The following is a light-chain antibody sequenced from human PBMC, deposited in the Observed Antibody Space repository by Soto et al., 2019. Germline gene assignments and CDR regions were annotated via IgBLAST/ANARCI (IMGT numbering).Light chain of an antibody. V-gene: IGKV3-20*01. Sequence: EILLTQSPGTLSLSPGERATLSCRASQSVSSSYLAWYQQKPGQAPRLLIYGASSRATGIPDRLSGSGSGTDFTLTISRLQPEDFATYYCQQSYSTPFTFGQGTKVDIK. CDR3: QQSYSTPFT. J-gene: IGKJ3*01. CDR1: QSVSSSY. CDR2: GAS.